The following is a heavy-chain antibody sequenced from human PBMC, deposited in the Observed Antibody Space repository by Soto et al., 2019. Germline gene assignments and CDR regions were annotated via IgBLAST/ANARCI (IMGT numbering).Heavy chain of an antibody. Sequence: SETLSLTCTVSGGSISSGGYYWGWIRQHPGQGLEWIGYIYYSGSTYYNPSLKSRDTISVDTSKNQFSLKLSSVTASDSAVYYSARVQGDEILRLFDYWGQGTLVTVSS. D-gene: IGHD3-3*01. CDR1: GGSISSGGYY. V-gene: IGHV4-31*03. J-gene: IGHJ4*02. CDR2: IYYSGST. CDR3: ARVQGDEILRLFDY.